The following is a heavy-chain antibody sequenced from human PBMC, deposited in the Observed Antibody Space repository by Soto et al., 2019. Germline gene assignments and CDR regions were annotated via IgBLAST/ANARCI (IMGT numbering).Heavy chain of an antibody. V-gene: IGHV4-30-2*01. D-gene: IGHD3-22*01. J-gene: IGHJ4*02. CDR2: IYYGGST. Sequence: SETLSLTCAVSGGSISSGDYSWNWIRQPPGKGLVWIGYIYYGGSTYYNPSLQSRVTMSVDRSRNQFSLKLNSVTAADTAVYYCARVRREYDNSGPVDYWGQGTLVTVSS. CDR3: ARVRREYDNSGPVDY. CDR1: GGSISSGDYS.